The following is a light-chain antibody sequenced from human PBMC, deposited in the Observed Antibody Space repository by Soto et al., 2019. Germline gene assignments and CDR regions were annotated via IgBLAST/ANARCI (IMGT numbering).Light chain of an antibody. CDR1: SSDIGGYNY. J-gene: IGLJ1*01. CDR2: TVT. CDR3: CSYAGSSSYV. V-gene: IGLV2-11*01. Sequence: QSALTQPRSVSGSPGQSVTISCTGTSSDIGGYNYVSWYQQHPGKAPKLMIYTVTKRPSGVPDHFSGSKSDNTAYLAISGLQADDEADYYCCSYAGSSSYVFGTGTKVTVL.